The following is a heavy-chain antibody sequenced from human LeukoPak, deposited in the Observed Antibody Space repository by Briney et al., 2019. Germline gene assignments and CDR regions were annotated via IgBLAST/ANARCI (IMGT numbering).Heavy chain of an antibody. CDR2: IYHSEST. CDR3: ASRKLWNDY. D-gene: IGHD7-27*01. J-gene: IGHJ4*02. CDR1: GGSISSSNW. Sequence: SETLSLTCAVSGGSISSSNWWSWVRQPPGKGLELIGEIYHSESTYYNPSHKSRVTISVDTYKNQFYQKLSSVTAADTAVYYCASRKLWNDYWGQGTLVTVSS. V-gene: IGHV4-4*02.